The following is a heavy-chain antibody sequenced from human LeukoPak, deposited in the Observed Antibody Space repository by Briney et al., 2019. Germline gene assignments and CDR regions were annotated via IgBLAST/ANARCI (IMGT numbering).Heavy chain of an antibody. CDR2: VYYSGST. CDR3: ARGGAVLGIGYYYYYMDV. D-gene: IGHD7-27*01. V-gene: IGHV4-59*13. J-gene: IGHJ6*03. CDR1: GGSINTYY. Sequence: SETLSLTCSATGGSINTYYWSWIRQPPGKGLEWIGYVYYSGSTNYNPSLKSRVTISVDTSKNQFSLKLSSVTAADTAVYYCARGGAVLGIGYYYYYMDVWGTGTTVTVSS.